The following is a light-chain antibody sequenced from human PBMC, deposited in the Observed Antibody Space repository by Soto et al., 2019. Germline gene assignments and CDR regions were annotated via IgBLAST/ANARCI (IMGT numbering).Light chain of an antibody. CDR1: QSVRSS. Sequence: EIVLTQTPVTLSLIPGEGATLSCRASQSVRSSLAWYQQKPGQAPRLLIYDASTRATGIPARFSGSGSGTDFTLTISGLQSEDFAVYYCQQYNNWPQTFGQGTKVDIK. CDR2: DAS. J-gene: IGKJ1*01. CDR3: QQYNNWPQT. V-gene: IGKV3-15*01.